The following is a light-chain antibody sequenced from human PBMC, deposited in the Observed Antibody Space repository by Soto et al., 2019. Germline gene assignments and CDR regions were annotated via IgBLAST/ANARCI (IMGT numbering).Light chain of an antibody. Sequence: IQMTQSPSSLSASVGDRVTITCQASQDIKNYLIWYQQKPGKAPKLLIHDASTLGTGVSSRFSGSGSGTHFTLTISSLQPEDIATYYCQQFDSVPCTFGQGTKLEIK. CDR3: QQFDSVPCT. CDR1: QDIKNY. V-gene: IGKV1-33*01. J-gene: IGKJ2*02. CDR2: DAS.